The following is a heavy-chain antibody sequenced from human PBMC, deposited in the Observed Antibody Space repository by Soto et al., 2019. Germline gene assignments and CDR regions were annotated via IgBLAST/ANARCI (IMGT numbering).Heavy chain of an antibody. J-gene: IGHJ4*02. CDR2: IRPMFGTA. CDR3: ASGIQLWLRRINNGYSG. V-gene: IGHV1-69*12. D-gene: IGHD5-18*01. Sequence: QVQLVQSGAEVKKPESSVKVSCKAPGGTFSTYAISWVRQAPGQGLEWMGGIRPMFGTANYAQRFQDRVTITADESSNTVYMELSSLRSEDTAVYFCASGIQLWLRRINNGYSGWGQGTLVTVSS. CDR1: GGTFSTYA.